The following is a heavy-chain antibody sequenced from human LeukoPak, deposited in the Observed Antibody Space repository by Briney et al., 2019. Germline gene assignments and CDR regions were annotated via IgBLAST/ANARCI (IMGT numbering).Heavy chain of an antibody. CDR3: ARGGITMVRGVSPDY. Sequence: PGGSLRLSCAASGFTFDDYGMSWVRQAPGKGLEWVSGINWNGGSTGYADSVKGRFTISRDNAKNSLYLQMNSLRAEDTALYYCARGGITMVRGVSPDYWGQRTLVTVSS. J-gene: IGHJ4*02. CDR1: GFTFDDYG. D-gene: IGHD3-10*01. V-gene: IGHV3-20*04. CDR2: INWNGGST.